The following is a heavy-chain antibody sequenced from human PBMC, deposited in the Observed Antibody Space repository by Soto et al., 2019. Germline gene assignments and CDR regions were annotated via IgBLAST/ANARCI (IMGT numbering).Heavy chain of an antibody. J-gene: IGHJ4*02. V-gene: IGHV1-3*01. Sequence: QVQLVQAGAEVEKPGASVTVSCKASGYTFTSYDMHWVRQAPGQRLEWMGWINADNGNTKYSQKCQGRVTITRDTSASTADMELSSLRAEDTSVYYCAGDSGWGQGTLVTVSS. D-gene: IGHD2-8*02. CDR2: INADNGNT. CDR1: GYTFTSYD. CDR3: AGDSG.